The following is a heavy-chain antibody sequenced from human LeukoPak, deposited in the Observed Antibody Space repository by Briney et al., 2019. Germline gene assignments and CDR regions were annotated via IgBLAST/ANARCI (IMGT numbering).Heavy chain of an antibody. J-gene: IGHJ4*02. Sequence: ASVKVSCKVSGYTLTELSMHWVRQPPAKGLEWMGGFDPEDGETIYAQKFQGRVTMTEDTSTDTAYMELSSLRSEDTAVYYCATRGLYSSSWSDDYWGQGTLVTVSS. CDR2: FDPEDGET. D-gene: IGHD6-13*01. CDR3: ATRGLYSSSWSDDY. V-gene: IGHV1-24*01. CDR1: GYTLTELS.